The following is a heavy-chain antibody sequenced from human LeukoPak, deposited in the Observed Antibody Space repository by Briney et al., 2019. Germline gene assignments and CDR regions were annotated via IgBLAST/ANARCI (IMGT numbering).Heavy chain of an antibody. V-gene: IGHV3-53*01. Sequence: GGSPRLSCAASGFTVSSNYMSWVRQAPGKGLEWVSVIYSGGSTYYADSVKGRFTISRDNSKDTLYLQMNSLRAEDTAVYYCAREGTPGAFVIWGQGTMVTVSS. D-gene: IGHD1-1*01. CDR1: GFTVSSNY. J-gene: IGHJ3*02. CDR2: IYSGGST. CDR3: AREGTPGAFVI.